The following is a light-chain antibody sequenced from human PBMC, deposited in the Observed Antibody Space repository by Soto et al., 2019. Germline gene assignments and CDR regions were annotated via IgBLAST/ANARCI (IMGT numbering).Light chain of an antibody. CDR2: DVS. Sequence: DIQMTQSPSSPSASVGDRVTIPFRASQSISSYLNWYQQKPGRAPRLLIYDVSNLESGVPSRFSGTGSGTEFTLTISCLQSEDFATYYCQQYYSFPPAFGQGTKVDIK. J-gene: IGKJ1*01. CDR1: QSISSY. CDR3: QQYYSFPPA. V-gene: IGKV1-39*01.